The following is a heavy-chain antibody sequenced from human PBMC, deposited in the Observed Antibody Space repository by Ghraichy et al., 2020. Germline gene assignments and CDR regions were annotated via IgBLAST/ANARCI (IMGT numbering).Heavy chain of an antibody. V-gene: IGHV3-74*01. D-gene: IGHD5-24*01. CDR3: ARGREDGYIDY. Sequence: SCAASGFTFSSYWMLWVRQAPGKGLVWVSRIAGDGSTTTYTDSVKGRFTISRDNAKNTLYLQLNTLGAEDTAVYYCARGREDGYIDYWGQGTLVTVSS. CDR2: IAGDGSTT. J-gene: IGHJ4*02. CDR1: GFTFSSYW.